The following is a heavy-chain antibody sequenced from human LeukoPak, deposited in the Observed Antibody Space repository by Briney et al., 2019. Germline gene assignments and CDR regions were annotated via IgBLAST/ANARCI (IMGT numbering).Heavy chain of an antibody. V-gene: IGHV1-8*01. CDR2: MNPNSGNT. D-gene: IGHD1-14*01. Sequence: ASVKVSCKASGYTFTSYDINWVRQATGQGLEWMGWMNPNSGNTGYAQKFQGRVTMNRNTSISTAYMELSSLRSEDTAVYCCAILGEWGSGNFDYWGQGTLVTVSS. J-gene: IGHJ4*02. CDR3: AILGEWGSGNFDY. CDR1: GYTFTSYD.